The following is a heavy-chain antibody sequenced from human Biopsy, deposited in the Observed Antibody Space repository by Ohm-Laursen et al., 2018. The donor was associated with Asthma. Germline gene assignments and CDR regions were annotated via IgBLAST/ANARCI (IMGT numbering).Heavy chain of an antibody. CDR1: GGSVSTGSYY. CDR3: ARGPNYHGSGRAPIGMDV. CDR2: IHYNGSD. V-gene: IGHV4-61*01. D-gene: IGHD3-10*01. J-gene: IGHJ6*02. Sequence: SETLSLTCTVSGGSVSTGSYYWSWIRQPPGKGLEWLGYIHYNGSDNYNPSLKSRVTISVDTSKNQFSLRLNSVTAADTAVYYCARGPNYHGSGRAPIGMDVWGQGTTVTVSS.